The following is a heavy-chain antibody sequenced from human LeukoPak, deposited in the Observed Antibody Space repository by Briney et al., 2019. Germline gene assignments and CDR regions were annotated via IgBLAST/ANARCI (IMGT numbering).Heavy chain of an antibody. J-gene: IGHJ4*02. CDR1: QFTFSNYS. CDR3: ARDRPLDY. V-gene: IGHV3-21*01. Sequence: GGSLRLSCAASQFTFSNYSMSWVRQAPGKGLEWVSSISSRDNHIYYADSVKGRFTISRDNAKNSLDLQMNSLRAEDTAVYYCARDRPLDYWGPGTLVTVSS. CDR2: ISSRDNHI.